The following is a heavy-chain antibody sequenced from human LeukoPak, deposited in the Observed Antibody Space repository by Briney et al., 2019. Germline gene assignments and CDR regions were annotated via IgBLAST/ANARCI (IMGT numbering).Heavy chain of an antibody. CDR3: AGDRRYYGSGTSWFDP. D-gene: IGHD3-10*01. Sequence: ASVKVSCKASGYTFTSYGISWVRQAPGQGLEWMGWISAYNGNTNYAQKLQGRVTMTTDTSTSTAYMELRSLRSDDTAVYYCAGDRRYYGSGTSWFDPWGQGTLVTVSS. V-gene: IGHV1-18*01. CDR1: GYTFTSYG. J-gene: IGHJ5*02. CDR2: ISAYNGNT.